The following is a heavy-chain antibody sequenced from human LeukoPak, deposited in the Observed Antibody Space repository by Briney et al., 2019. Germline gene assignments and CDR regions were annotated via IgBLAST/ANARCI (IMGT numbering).Heavy chain of an antibody. CDR2: IYHSGST. CDR3: ARLYDILTGIDY. CDR1: GGSISSGGYS. Sequence: SETLSLTCAVSGGSISSGGYSWSWIRQPPGKGLEWIGYIYHSGSTYYNPSLKSRVTISVDRSKNQFSLKLSSVTAADTAVYYCARLYDILTGIDYWGQGTLVTVSS. D-gene: IGHD3-9*01. J-gene: IGHJ4*02. V-gene: IGHV4-30-2*01.